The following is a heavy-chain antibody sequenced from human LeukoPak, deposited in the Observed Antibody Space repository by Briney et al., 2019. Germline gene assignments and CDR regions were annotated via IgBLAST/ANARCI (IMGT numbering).Heavy chain of an antibody. Sequence: PGGSLRLSCAASGFTFSSYSMNWVRQAPGKGLEWVSSIISSSSYIYYADSVKGRFTISRDNAKNSLYLQMNSLRAEDTAVYYCARDLYDFWSGYQVDYYYGMDVWGQGTTVTVSS. CDR3: ARDLYDFWSGYQVDYYYGMDV. CDR1: GFTFSSYS. D-gene: IGHD3-3*01. J-gene: IGHJ6*02. V-gene: IGHV3-21*01. CDR2: IISSSSYI.